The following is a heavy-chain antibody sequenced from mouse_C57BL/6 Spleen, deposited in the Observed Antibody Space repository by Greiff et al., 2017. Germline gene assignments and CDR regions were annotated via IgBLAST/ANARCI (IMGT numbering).Heavy chain of an antibody. V-gene: IGHV10-1*01. CDR3: VSQKGFAY. J-gene: IGHJ3*01. Sequence: EVKVVESGGGLVQPKGSLKLSCAASGFSFNTYAMNWVRQAPGKGLEWVARIRSKSNNYATYYADSVKDRFTISRDDSESMLYLQMNNLKTEDTAMYYCVSQKGFAYWGQGTLVTVSA. CDR1: GFSFNTYA. CDR2: IRSKSNNYAT.